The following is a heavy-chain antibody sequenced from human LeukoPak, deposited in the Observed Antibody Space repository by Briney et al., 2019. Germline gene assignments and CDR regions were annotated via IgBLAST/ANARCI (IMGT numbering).Heavy chain of an antibody. CDR1: GFTFDDYA. V-gene: IGHV3-23*01. CDR2: ISGSGGST. J-gene: IGHJ6*03. CDR3: AKPHIAVAGTYYYYMDV. D-gene: IGHD6-19*01. Sequence: GGSLRLSCAASGFTFDDYAMSWVRQARGKGLEWDSAISGSGGSTYYADSVKGRFTISRDNSKNTLYLQMNSLRAEDTAVYYCAKPHIAVAGTYYYYMDVWGKGTTVTVSS.